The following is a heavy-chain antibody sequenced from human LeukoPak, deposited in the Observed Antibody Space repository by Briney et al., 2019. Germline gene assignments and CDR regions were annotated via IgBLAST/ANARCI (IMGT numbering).Heavy chain of an antibody. V-gene: IGHV4-34*08. D-gene: IGHD2-2*01. Sequence: AGGSLRLSCAASGFTFSSYGMHWVRQAPGKGLEWIAEINPDGNTNSNPSLKSRVTMSVDTSKNQFTLNLTSVTAADTAVYYCAKSARYCSTTSCSHRTWFDPWGQGTLVTVSS. CDR2: INPDGNT. CDR3: AKSARYCSTTSCSHRTWFDP. J-gene: IGHJ5*02. CDR1: GFTFSSYG.